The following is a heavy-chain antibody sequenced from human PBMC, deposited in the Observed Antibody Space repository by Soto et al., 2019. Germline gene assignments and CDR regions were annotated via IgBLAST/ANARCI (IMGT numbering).Heavy chain of an antibody. V-gene: IGHV1-2*02. Sequence: ASVKVSCKAFGYSFIAYFIHWVRQAPGQGFEWVGWINPNNGATNIARKFQGRVTMTRDTSIRTAYMEVSRLRSDDTAVFYCARVLTSVTTGELDPGGQGTRVKVSS. J-gene: IGHJ5*02. CDR2: INPNNGAT. CDR1: GYSFIAYF. CDR3: ARVLTSVTTGELDP. D-gene: IGHD4-17*01.